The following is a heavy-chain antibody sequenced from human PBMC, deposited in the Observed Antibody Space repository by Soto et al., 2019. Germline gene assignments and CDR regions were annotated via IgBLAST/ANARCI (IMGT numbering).Heavy chain of an antibody. Sequence: SLTCAGYGGSFSGYYWSWIRQPPGKGLEWIGEINHSGSTNYNPSLKSRVTISVDTSKNQFSLKLSSVTAADTAVYYCARGRGVWYSSSCLSAHHPPGCSDYSDPGPLLT. J-gene: IGHJ4*02. CDR2: INHSGST. V-gene: IGHV4-34*01. CDR3: ARGRGVWYSSSCLSAHHPPGCSDY. D-gene: IGHD6-13*01. CDR1: GGSFSGYY.